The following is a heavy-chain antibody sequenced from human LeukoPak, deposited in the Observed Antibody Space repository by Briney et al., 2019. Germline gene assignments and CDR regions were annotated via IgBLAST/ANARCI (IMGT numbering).Heavy chain of an antibody. CDR3: ARDPSGSSSFDY. D-gene: IGHD6-6*01. J-gene: IGHJ4*02. CDR2: IYHSGST. Sequence: SETLSLTCTVSGYSISSGYYWGWIRQPPGKGLEWIGSIYHSGSTYYNPSLKSRVTISVDTSKNQFSLKLSSVTAADTAVYYCARDPSGSSSFDYWGQGTLVTVSS. CDR1: GYSISSGYY. V-gene: IGHV4-38-2*02.